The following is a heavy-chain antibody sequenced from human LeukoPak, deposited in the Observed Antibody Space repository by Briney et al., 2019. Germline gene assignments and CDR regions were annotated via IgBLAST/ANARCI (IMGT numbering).Heavy chain of an antibody. Sequence: KPSETLSLTCTVSGGSISSSSYYWGWIRQPPGKGLEWIGSIYYSGSTYYNPSLKSRVTISVDTSKNQFSLKLSSVTAADTAVYYCARVSYSSSWSFDPWGQGTLVTVSS. D-gene: IGHD6-13*01. CDR1: GGSISSSSYY. CDR2: IYYSGST. V-gene: IGHV4-39*07. J-gene: IGHJ5*02. CDR3: ARVSYSSSWSFDP.